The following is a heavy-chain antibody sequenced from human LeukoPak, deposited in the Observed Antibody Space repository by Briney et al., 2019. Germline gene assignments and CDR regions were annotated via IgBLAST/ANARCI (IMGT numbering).Heavy chain of an antibody. Sequence: SVKVSFKASGGTFSSYAISWVRQAPGQGLAWMGRIIPILGIANYAQKFQGRVTITADKSTSTAYMELSSLRSEDTAVYYCARDGYCSSTSCPALYYYGMDVWGQGTTVTVSS. D-gene: IGHD2-2*03. CDR1: GGTFSSYA. J-gene: IGHJ6*02. CDR2: IIPILGIA. V-gene: IGHV1-69*04. CDR3: ARDGYCSSTSCPALYYYGMDV.